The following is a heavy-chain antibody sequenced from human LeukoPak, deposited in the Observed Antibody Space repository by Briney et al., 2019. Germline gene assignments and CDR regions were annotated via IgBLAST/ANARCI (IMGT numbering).Heavy chain of an antibody. CDR3: AHIEVPGEGEKGGSSPEDALDI. Sequence: ESGPTLVNPTQTLTLTCTFSGFSLSTSGVGVGWIRQPPGKALEWLALIYWDDEKRYSPSLKSRLTITKDTSKNQVVLTMTNMDPVDTATYYCAHIEVPGEGEKGGSSPEDALDIWGQGTMVTVSS. CDR2: IYWDDEK. J-gene: IGHJ3*02. CDR1: GFSLSTSGVG. D-gene: IGHD1-26*01. V-gene: IGHV2-5*02.